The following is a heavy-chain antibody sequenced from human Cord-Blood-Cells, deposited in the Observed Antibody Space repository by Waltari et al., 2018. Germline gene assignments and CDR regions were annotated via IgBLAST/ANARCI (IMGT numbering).Heavy chain of an antibody. J-gene: IGHJ4*02. Sequence: QLQLQESGPGLVKPSETLSLTCTVSGGSISSSSYYWGWIRQPPGKGLEWIGSIYYSGSTYYNPSLKRRVAISVDTSKNQFSLKLSAVTAADTAVYYCASLPLTGDFSDYWGQGTLVTVSS. CDR2: IYYSGST. CDR1: GGSISSSSYY. D-gene: IGHD7-27*01. V-gene: IGHV4-39*07. CDR3: ASLPLTGDFSDY.